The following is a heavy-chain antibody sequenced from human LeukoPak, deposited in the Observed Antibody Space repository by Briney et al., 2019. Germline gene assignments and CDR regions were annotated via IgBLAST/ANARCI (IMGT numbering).Heavy chain of an antibody. V-gene: IGHV1-69*05. J-gene: IGHJ4*02. CDR2: IIPIFGTA. D-gene: IGHD3-3*01. CDR1: GGTFSSYA. Sequence: SVKVSCKASGGTFSSYAISWVRQAPGQGLEWMGRIIPIFGTANYAKKFQGRVTITTDESTSTAYMELSSLRSEDTAVYYCAREGSYYDFWSGPDYWGQGTLVTVSS. CDR3: AREGSYYDFWSGPDY.